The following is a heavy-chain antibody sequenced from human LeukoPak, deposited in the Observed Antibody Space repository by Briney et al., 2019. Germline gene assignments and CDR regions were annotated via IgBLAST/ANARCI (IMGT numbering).Heavy chain of an antibody. J-gene: IGHJ4*02. Sequence: PGGSLRLSCAASGFTVSSSYMGWVRQAPGRGLEWVSVIYNGDKTSYADSVKGRFTISRDNSKNTLYLQVNSLRAEDTAVYYCAKPYYYGSGSLTYYFDYWGQGTLVTVSS. CDR1: GFTVSSSY. V-gene: IGHV3-66*02. D-gene: IGHD3-10*01. CDR3: AKPYYYGSGSLTYYFDY. CDR2: IYNGDKT.